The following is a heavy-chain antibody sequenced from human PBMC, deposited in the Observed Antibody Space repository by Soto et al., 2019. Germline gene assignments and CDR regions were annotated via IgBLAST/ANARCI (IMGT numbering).Heavy chain of an antibody. J-gene: IGHJ4*02. CDR3: ARDPSMVRGVIIRGYYFDY. Sequence: QVQLVESGGGVVQPGRSLRLSCAASGFTFSSYAMHWVHQAPGKGLEWVAVISYDGSNKYYADSVKGRFTISRDNSKNTLYLQMNSLRAEDTAVYYCARDPSMVRGVIIRGYYFDYWGQGTLVTVSS. CDR2: ISYDGSNK. D-gene: IGHD3-10*01. CDR1: GFTFSSYA. V-gene: IGHV3-30-3*01.